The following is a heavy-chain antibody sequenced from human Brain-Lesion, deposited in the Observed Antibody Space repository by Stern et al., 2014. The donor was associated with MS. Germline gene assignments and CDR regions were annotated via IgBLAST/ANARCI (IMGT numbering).Heavy chain of an antibody. CDR3: ARDQRGITIFGVVTDYYYLGMDV. Sequence: VQLVESGAEVKKPGASVKVSCKTSGYIFTGYYIHWVRQAPGQGLGWMAWINPNTGGTKDAQKFQGRVTMSRDTSISTAYVELSSLTSDDTAVYYCARDQRGITIFGVVTDYYYLGMDVWGQGTTVTVSS. D-gene: IGHD3-3*01. V-gene: IGHV1-2*02. CDR1: GYIFTGYY. J-gene: IGHJ6*02. CDR2: INPNTGGT.